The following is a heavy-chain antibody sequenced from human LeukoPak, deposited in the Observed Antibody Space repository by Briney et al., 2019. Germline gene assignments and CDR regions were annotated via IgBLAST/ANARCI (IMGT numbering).Heavy chain of an antibody. CDR2: IYSDNT. J-gene: IGHJ3*02. Sequence: GGSLRLFCTVSGFTVSSNSMSWVRQAPGKGLEWVSFIYSDNTHYSDSVKGRFTISRENAKNSLYLQMTSLRAGDTAVYYCAREHYDILTGRLGAFDIWGQGTMVTVSS. CDR1: GFTVSSNS. CDR3: AREHYDILTGRLGAFDI. D-gene: IGHD3-9*01. V-gene: IGHV3-53*01.